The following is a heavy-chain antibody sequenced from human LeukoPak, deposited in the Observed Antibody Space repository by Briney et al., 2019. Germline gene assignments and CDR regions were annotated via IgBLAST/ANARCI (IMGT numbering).Heavy chain of an antibody. CDR2: ISAYNGNT. Sequence: ASVKVSCKASGYTFTSYGISWVRQAPGQGLEWMGWISAYNGNTNYAQKLQGRVTMTTDTSTSTAYMELRSLRSDDTAVYYCARRGVGATDYYYYMDVWGQGTLVTVSS. V-gene: IGHV1-18*01. D-gene: IGHD1-26*01. CDR1: GYTFTSYG. J-gene: IGHJ6*03. CDR3: ARRGVGATDYYYYMDV.